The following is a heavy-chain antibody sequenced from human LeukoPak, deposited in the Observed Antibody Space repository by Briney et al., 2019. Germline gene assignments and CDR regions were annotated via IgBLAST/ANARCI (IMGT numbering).Heavy chain of an antibody. V-gene: IGHV1-2*02. CDR1: GYTFTGYY. CDR3: ARQHADTAMGDY. D-gene: IGHD5-18*01. CDR2: INPNSGGT. J-gene: IGHJ4*02. Sequence: ASVKVSCKASGYTFTGYYMHWVRQAPGQGLEWMGWINPNSGGTNYAQKFQGRVTMTRDTSISTAYMELSRLRSEDTAVYYCARQHADTAMGDYWGQGTLVTVSS.